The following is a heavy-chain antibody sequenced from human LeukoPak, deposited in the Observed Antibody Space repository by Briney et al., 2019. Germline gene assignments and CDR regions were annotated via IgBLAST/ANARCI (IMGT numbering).Heavy chain of an antibody. J-gene: IGHJ4*02. Sequence: ASVKVSCKASGYTFTGYYMHWVRQAPGQGLEWMGWINPNSGGTNYAQKFQGRVTMTRDTSISTAYMELSRLRSDDTAVYYCAREAFLGGYGTVDYWGQGTLVTVSS. CDR2: INPNSGGT. D-gene: IGHD5-12*01. CDR3: AREAFLGGYGTVDY. V-gene: IGHV1-2*02. CDR1: GYTFTGYY.